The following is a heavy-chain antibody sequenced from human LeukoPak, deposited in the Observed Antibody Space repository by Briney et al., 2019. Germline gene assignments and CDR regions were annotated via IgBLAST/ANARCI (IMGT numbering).Heavy chain of an antibody. CDR3: ARGGVVVPAAIHADYYYGMDV. CDR2: ISAYNGNT. J-gene: IGHJ6*02. D-gene: IGHD2-2*02. Sequence: ASVKVSCKASGYTFTSYGISWVRQAPGQGLEWMGWISAYNGNTNYAQKLQGRVTMTTDTSTSTAYMELRSLRSEDTAVYYCARGGVVVPAAIHADYYYGMDVWGQGTTVTVSS. CDR1: GYTFTSYG. V-gene: IGHV1-18*01.